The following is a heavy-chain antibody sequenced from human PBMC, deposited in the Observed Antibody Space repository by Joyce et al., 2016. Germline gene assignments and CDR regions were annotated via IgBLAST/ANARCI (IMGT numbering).Heavy chain of an antibody. V-gene: IGHV3-30*03. D-gene: IGHD2-15*01. CDR2: ISYDGSKE. CDR3: ATTLVVVTTPPFDY. Sequence: QVQLVESGGGVVQPGTSLRLSCVASGVTFSSYGMPWVRQAPGKGLEWVAVISYDGSKEYYTNSVKGRFTISRDNSKNTLYLEMNSLRVEDTAVYYCATTLVVVTTPPFDYWGQGNLVTVSS. J-gene: IGHJ4*02. CDR1: GVTFSSYG.